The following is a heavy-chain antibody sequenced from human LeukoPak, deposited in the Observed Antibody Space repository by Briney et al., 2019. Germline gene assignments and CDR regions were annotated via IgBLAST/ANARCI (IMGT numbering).Heavy chain of an antibody. CDR1: GFTVSNNY. V-gene: IGHV3-66*01. CDR3: VRDLASAAGFDP. CDR2: IYTGGDT. Sequence: PGGSLRLSCAVSGFTVSNNYMSWVRQAPGKGLEWVTDIYTGGDTYYADSVKGRFTISRDNSKNTVYLQMNSLRAEDTAVYYCVRDLASAAGFDPWGQGTLVTVSS. D-gene: IGHD6-13*01. J-gene: IGHJ5*02.